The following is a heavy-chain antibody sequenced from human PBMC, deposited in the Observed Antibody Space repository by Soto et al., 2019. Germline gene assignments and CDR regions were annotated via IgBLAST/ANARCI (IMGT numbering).Heavy chain of an antibody. V-gene: IGHV1-8*01. Sequence: ASVKVSCKASGYTFTSYHINWVRQATGQGLEWMGWMEPNSGDTGYAQKFQGRVTMTRNTSISTAYMELSSLRSEDTAVYYCSILEWEIYPFDFGGQGTMVTVSS. D-gene: IGHD3-3*01. CDR1: GYTFTSYH. CDR2: MEPNSGDT. CDR3: SILEWEIYPFDF. J-gene: IGHJ3*01.